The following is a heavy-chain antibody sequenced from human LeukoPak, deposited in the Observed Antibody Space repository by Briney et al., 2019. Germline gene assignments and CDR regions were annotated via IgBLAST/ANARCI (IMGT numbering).Heavy chain of an antibody. V-gene: IGHV3-7*01. J-gene: IGHJ3*01. CDR3: AKSQWLRLDCFDL. CDR2: INHDGTEG. CDR1: GFTFSTNF. Sequence: QPGGSLRLSCAASGFTFSTNFMGWVRQTPGKGLEWVANINHDGTEGYYVDSVKGRFTISRDNAKNSLYLQMNSLRVEDTAVYYCAKSQWLRLDCFDLWGQGTMVTVSS. D-gene: IGHD5-12*01.